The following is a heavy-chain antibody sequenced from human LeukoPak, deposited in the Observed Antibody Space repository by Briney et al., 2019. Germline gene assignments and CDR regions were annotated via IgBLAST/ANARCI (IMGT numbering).Heavy chain of an antibody. CDR3: AKGDIAVAEDY. V-gene: IGHV3-30*18. J-gene: IGHJ4*02. D-gene: IGHD6-19*01. CDR1: GFTFSSYG. CDR2: ISYDGSNK. Sequence: GGSLRLSCAASGFTFSSYGMHWVRQAPGKGLEWVAVISYDGSNKYYADSVKGRFTISRDNSKNTLYLQMNSLRAEDTAVYYCAKGDIAVAEDYWGQGALVTVSS.